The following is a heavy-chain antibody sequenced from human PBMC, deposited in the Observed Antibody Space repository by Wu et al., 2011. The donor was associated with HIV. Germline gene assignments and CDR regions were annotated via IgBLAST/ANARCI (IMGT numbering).Heavy chain of an antibody. D-gene: IGHD3-3*01. J-gene: IGHJ5*02. V-gene: IGHV1-8*03. CDR3: TRGTIWFHP. CDR2: MNPDSGNA. CDR1: GYTFINYD. Sequence: SGAEVKRPGASVQVSCKASGYTFINYDINWVRQATGQGLEWMGWMNPDSGNARYAQKFQGRITLTRNTSMSTAYMEVGSLRSDDTAVYYCTRGTIWFHPWGQGTLVTVSS.